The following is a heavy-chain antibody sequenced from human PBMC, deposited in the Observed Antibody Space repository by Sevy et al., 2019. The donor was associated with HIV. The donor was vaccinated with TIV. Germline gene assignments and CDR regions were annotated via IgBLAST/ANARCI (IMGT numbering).Heavy chain of an antibody. Sequence: GGSLRLSCAASGFTVSSNYMSWVRQAPGKGLEWVATISYDGSNEHYADSVKGRFTISRDNSKNALYLQMNSLRAEDTAVYSCALERLSSDVAEYFENWGQGTLVTVSS. V-gene: IGHV3-30-3*01. CDR1: GFTVSSNY. CDR2: ISYDGSNE. J-gene: IGHJ1*01. CDR3: ALERLSSDVAEYFEN. D-gene: IGHD1-1*01.